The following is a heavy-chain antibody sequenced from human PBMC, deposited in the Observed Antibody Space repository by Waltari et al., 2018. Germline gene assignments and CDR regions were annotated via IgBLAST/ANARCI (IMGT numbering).Heavy chain of an antibody. J-gene: IGHJ4*02. CDR3: GRDDIHAEGSADFDY. D-gene: IGHD2-15*01. Sequence: QVQLVQSGAEVQKSGASVTLSCKTSGYTFTNYYIHWVRQAPGQGLEWVGIINPSDGWTKYAQKCQGRVTMTGDTSTRTVYMELSSLRSVDTAVYYCGRDDIHAEGSADFDYWGQGTLVTVSS. CDR2: INPSDGWT. CDR1: GYTFTNYY. V-gene: IGHV1-46*01.